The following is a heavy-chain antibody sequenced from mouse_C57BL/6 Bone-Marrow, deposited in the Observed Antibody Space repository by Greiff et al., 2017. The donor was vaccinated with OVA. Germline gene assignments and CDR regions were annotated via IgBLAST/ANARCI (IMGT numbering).Heavy chain of an antibody. D-gene: IGHD1-1*01. Sequence: VQLQQSGPELVKPGASVKMSCEASGYTFTDYNMHWVKQSHGKSLEWIGYINPNNGGTSYNQKFKGKATLTVNKSSSTAYMELRSLTSEDSAVYYCARGGYYGSRGDYWGQGTTLTVSS. CDR1: GYTFTDYN. CDR2: INPNNGGT. V-gene: IGHV1-22*01. J-gene: IGHJ2*01. CDR3: ARGGYYGSRGDY.